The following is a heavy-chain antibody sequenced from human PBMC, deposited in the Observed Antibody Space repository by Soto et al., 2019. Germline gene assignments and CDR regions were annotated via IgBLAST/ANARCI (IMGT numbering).Heavy chain of an antibody. CDR2: IDGSGGTT. J-gene: IGHJ5*02. D-gene: IGHD3-10*01. CDR3: AKNSGWFNT. Sequence: SLRLSCSASGFPFSSTDITWVRQAPGKGLDWVSTIDGSGGTTYYADSVKGRFTISRDNSMNTVYLQMNSLRADDTALYYCAKNSGWFNTWGQGALVTVSS. V-gene: IGHV3-23*01. CDR1: GFPFSSTD.